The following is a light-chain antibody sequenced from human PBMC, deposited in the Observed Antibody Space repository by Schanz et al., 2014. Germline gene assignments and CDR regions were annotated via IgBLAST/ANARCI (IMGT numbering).Light chain of an antibody. CDR2: DAS. J-gene: IGKJ1*01. CDR3: QDYSSVSRR. Sequence: DIQMTQSPSTLSASVGDRVIITCRASQSISSWLAWYQQKPGKAPKLLIYDASSLESGVPSRFSGSGSGTEFTLTISSLQPEDFATYYCQDYSSVSRRFGQGTKVEMK. CDR1: QSISSW. V-gene: IGKV1-5*01.